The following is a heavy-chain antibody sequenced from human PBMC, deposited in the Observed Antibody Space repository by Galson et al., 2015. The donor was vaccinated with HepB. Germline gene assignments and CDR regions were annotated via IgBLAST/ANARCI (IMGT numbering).Heavy chain of an antibody. D-gene: IGHD3-9*01. V-gene: IGHV1-3*01. CDR2: VNAGNGNT. CDR3: ARGYDILTGYYTFDY. J-gene: IGHJ4*02. CDR1: GYTFTSYA. Sequence: SVKVSCKASGYTFTSYAMHWVRQAPGQRLEWMGWVNAGNGNTKYSQKFQGRVTITRDTSASTAYMELSSLRSEDTAVYYCARGYDILTGYYTFDYWGQGTLVTVSS.